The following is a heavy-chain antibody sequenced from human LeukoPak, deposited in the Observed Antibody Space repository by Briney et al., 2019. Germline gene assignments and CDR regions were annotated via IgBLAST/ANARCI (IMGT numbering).Heavy chain of an antibody. Sequence: SETLSLTCAVYGGSFSGYYWSWIRQPPGKGLEWIGEINHSGSTSYNPSLKSRVTISVDTSKNQFFLKLSSVTAADTAVYYCARRAVGAKYFSYWGQGTLVTVSS. CDR1: GGSFSGYY. CDR3: ARRAVGAKYFSY. J-gene: IGHJ4*02. CDR2: INHSGST. D-gene: IGHD1-26*01. V-gene: IGHV4-34*01.